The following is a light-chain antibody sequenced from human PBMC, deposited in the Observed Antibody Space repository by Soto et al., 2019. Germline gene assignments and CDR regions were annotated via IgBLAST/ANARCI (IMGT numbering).Light chain of an antibody. V-gene: IGLV7-46*01. CDR2: DTR. J-gene: IGLJ2*01. CDR3: LLSYSGARV. Sequence: QAVVTQEPSLTVSPGGTVTLTCGSSTGAVTSGHYPYWFQQKPGQAPRTLIYDTRNKHPWTPARFSGSLLGGKAALTLSGAQPEDEADYYCLLSYSGARVFGGGTKLTVL. CDR1: TGAVTSGHY.